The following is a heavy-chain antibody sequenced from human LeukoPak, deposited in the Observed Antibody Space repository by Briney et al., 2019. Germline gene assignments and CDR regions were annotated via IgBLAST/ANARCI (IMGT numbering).Heavy chain of an antibody. CDR2: IYYSGST. CDR1: GGSISTYY. D-gene: IGHD6-13*01. CDR3: ARHLAYSSSWYWFDP. Sequence: SETLSLTCTVSGGSISTYYWSWIRQPPGKGLEWIGNIYYSGSTNYNPSLKSRATISVDTSKNQFSLKLSSVTAADTAVYYCARHLAYSSSWYWFDPWGQGTLVTVSS. J-gene: IGHJ5*02. V-gene: IGHV4-59*08.